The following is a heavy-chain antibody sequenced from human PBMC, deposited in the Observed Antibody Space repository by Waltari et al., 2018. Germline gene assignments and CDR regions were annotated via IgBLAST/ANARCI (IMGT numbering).Heavy chain of an antibody. CDR1: GYTFTGYY. V-gene: IGHV1-2*06. CDR2: INPNSGGT. Sequence: QVQLVQSGAEVKKPGASVKVSCKASGYTFTGYYMHWVRQAPGQGLEWMGRINPNSGGTNYAQKFQGRVTMTRDTSISTAYMELSRLRSDDTAVYYCARRRRYGDYGYYYYGMDVWGQGTTVTVSS. D-gene: IGHD4-17*01. CDR3: ARRRRYGDYGYYYYGMDV. J-gene: IGHJ6*02.